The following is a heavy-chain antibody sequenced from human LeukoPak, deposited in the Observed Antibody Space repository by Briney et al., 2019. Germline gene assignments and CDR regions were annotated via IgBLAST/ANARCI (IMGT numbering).Heavy chain of an antibody. J-gene: IGHJ3*02. Sequence: GESLKTPCKGSGYSLTSYWIGWVRPIPGKGLEWMGIIYPGDSDTRYSPSFQGQVTISADKSISTAYLQWSRLKASDAAMYYCARDWSEDDAFDIWGQGTMVTVSS. CDR2: IYPGDSDT. V-gene: IGHV5-51*01. D-gene: IGHD2-21*01. CDR1: GYSLTSYW. CDR3: ARDWSEDDAFDI.